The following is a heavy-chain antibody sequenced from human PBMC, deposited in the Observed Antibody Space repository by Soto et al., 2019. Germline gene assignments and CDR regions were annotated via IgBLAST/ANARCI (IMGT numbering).Heavy chain of an antibody. CDR1: GFTFSSYS. CDR2: ISRSSSNI. CDR3: ARAGTYLGYCSSTSCYEFAY. D-gene: IGHD2-2*01. J-gene: IGHJ4*02. V-gene: IGHV3-48*02. Sequence: EVQLVESGGALVQPGGSLRLSCAASGFTFSSYSMNWVHQAPGKGLQWVSYISRSSSNIYYADSVKGRFTISRDNAKNSLFLQMNTLTDEDTAVYYCARAGTYLGYCSSTSCYEFAYWGQGTLVTVSS.